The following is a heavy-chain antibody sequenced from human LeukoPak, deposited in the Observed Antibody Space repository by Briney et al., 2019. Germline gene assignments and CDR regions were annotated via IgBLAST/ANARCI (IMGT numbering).Heavy chain of an antibody. CDR2: ISSSSSCI. CDR3: ARGLSDFWSGTPATWYMDV. Sequence: PGGSLRLSCAASGFTFSSYSMNWVRQAPGKGLGWVSSISSSSSCIYYADSVKGRFTFSRDNAKNSLYLQMNSLRAEDTAVYYCARGLSDFWSGTPATWYMDVWGKRTTVTVFS. CDR1: GFTFSSYS. D-gene: IGHD3-3*01. J-gene: IGHJ6*03. V-gene: IGHV3-21*01.